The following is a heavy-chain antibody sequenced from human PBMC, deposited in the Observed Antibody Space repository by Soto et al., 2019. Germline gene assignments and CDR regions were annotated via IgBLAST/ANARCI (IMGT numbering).Heavy chain of an antibody. J-gene: IGHJ4*02. CDR1: GFTVRSNH. D-gene: IGHD2-21*02. CDR3: ARGGGIVVVTAPYDH. CDR2: LYSGGST. V-gene: IGHV3-53*05. Sequence: GGSLRLSCAASGFTVRSNHVSWVRQAPGKGLEWVSVLYSGGSTYYADSVRGRFTTSGDNSKNTVYLQMNSLRSEDTAVYYCARGGGIVVVTAPYDHWGQGTLVTVSS.